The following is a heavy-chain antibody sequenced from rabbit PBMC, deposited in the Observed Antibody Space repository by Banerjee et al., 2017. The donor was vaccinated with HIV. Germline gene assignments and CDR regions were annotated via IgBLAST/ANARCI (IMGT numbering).Heavy chain of an antibody. J-gene: IGHJ3*01. D-gene: IGHD4-1*01. CDR2: SDPILSST. CDR1: GFDFNSYG. Sequence: QEQLVESGGGLVQPGGSLTLSCKASGFDFNSYGVSWVRQAPGKGLEWIGYSDPILSSTHYANWVNGRFTISSHNAQNTLYLQLSSLTGADTATYFCVRGVVAGVGWPDLWGQGTLVTV. CDR3: VRGVVAGVGWPDL. V-gene: IGHV1S47*01.